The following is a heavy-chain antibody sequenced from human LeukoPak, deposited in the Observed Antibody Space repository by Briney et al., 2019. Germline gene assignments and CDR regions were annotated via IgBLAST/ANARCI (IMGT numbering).Heavy chain of an antibody. Sequence: GGSLRLSCAASGFTFDDYGMSWVRQAPGKGLEWVSGINWNGGSIGYADSVKGRFTISRDNAKNSLYLQMNSLRAEDTALYYCARGRITMIVVDAFDIWGQGTMVTVSS. CDR1: GFTFDDYG. D-gene: IGHD3-22*01. CDR2: INWNGGSI. CDR3: ARGRITMIVVDAFDI. J-gene: IGHJ3*02. V-gene: IGHV3-20*04.